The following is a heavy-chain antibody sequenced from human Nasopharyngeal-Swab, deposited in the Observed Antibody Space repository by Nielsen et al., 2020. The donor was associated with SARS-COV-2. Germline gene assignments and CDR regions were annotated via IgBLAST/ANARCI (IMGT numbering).Heavy chain of an antibody. D-gene: IGHD1-14*01. Sequence: GESLKISCAASGFTFDDYGMSWVRQAPGKGLEWVSGINWNGGSTGYADSVKGRFTISRDNAKNSLYLQMNSLRAEDTALYYCATADYCYYGMDVWGQGTTVTVSS. J-gene: IGHJ6*02. V-gene: IGHV3-20*04. CDR3: ATADYCYYGMDV. CDR2: INWNGGST. CDR1: GFTFDDYG.